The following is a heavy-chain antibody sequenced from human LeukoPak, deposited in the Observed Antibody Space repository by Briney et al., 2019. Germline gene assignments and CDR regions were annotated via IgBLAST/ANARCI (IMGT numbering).Heavy chain of an antibody. Sequence: SETLSLTCTVSGGSISGYYWSWIRQPPGKGLEWIGYIYYSGSTNYNPSLKSRVTVSVDTSKNQFSLKLSSVTAADTAVYYCARAPYSGSYFFDYWGQGTLVTVSS. CDR3: ARAPYSGSYFFDY. V-gene: IGHV4-59*01. D-gene: IGHD1-26*01. CDR2: IYYSGST. CDR1: GGSISGYY. J-gene: IGHJ4*02.